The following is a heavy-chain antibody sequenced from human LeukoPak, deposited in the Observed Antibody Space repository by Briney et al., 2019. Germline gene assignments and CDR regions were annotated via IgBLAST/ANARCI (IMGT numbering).Heavy chain of an antibody. CDR3: ARDLGIVPAAMHRFDP. J-gene: IGHJ5*02. D-gene: IGHD2-2*01. CDR2: ISAYNGNT. V-gene: IGHV1-18*01. Sequence: ASVKVSCKASGYTFTSYGIIWVRQAPGQGLEWMGWISAYNGNTNYAQKLQGRVTMTTDTSTSTAYMELRSLRSDDTAVYYCARDLGIVPAAMHRFDPWGQGTLVTVSS. CDR1: GYTFTSYG.